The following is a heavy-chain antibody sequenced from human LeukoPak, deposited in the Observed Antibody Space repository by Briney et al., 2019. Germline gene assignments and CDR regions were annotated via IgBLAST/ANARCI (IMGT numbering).Heavy chain of an antibody. CDR1: GFTFANSA. V-gene: IGHV1-58*02. CDR2: IVVGCGNT. Sequence: ASVKVSCKASGFTFANSAMQWVRQARGQRLEWIGWIVVGCGNTNYAPKFQERVTITSDMSTSTAYMELSSLRSEDTAVYYCAADRFASGWYLFDYWGQGTLVTVSS. CDR3: AADRFASGWYLFDY. D-gene: IGHD6-19*01. J-gene: IGHJ4*02.